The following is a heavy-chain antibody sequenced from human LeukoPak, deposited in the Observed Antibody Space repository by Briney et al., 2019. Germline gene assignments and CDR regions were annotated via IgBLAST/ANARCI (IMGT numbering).Heavy chain of an antibody. CDR1: GFTFSRHA. J-gene: IGHJ3*02. CDR3: AKDGFYSSGWYDAFDI. D-gene: IGHD6-19*01. Sequence: GGSLRLSCAASGFTFSRHAMSWVRQAPGKGLEWVSAISGSGGSTYYADSVKGRFTISRDNSKNTLYLQMNSLRAEDTAVYYCAKDGFYSSGWYDAFDIWGQGTMVTVSS. V-gene: IGHV3-23*01. CDR2: ISGSGGST.